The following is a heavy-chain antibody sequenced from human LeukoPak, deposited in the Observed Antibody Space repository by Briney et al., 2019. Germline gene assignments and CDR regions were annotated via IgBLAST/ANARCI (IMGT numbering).Heavy chain of an antibody. D-gene: IGHD1-1*01. V-gene: IGHV1-69*04. CDR3: ARVQNKGAYNWFDP. Sequence: GASVKVSCKASGYTFTSYGISWVRQAPGQGLEWMGRIIPILGIANYAQKFQGRVTITADKSTSTAYMELSSLRSEDTAVYYCARVQNKGAYNWFDPWGQGTLVTVSS. CDR2: IIPILGIA. CDR1: GYTFTSYG. J-gene: IGHJ5*02.